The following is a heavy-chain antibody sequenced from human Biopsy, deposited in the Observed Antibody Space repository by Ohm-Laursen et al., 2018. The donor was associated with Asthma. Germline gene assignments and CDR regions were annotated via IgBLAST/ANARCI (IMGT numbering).Heavy chain of an antibody. CDR3: ARDSYSSGLYDDFES. J-gene: IGHJ4*02. CDR2: IYSGGTS. Sequence: SLRLSCTASGFAVSRDYMFWVRQAPGKGLEWVSVIYSGGTSHTADSVRGRFTISRDYSKNTLYLQMHSLRAEDTAVYYCARDSYSSGLYDDFESWGRGTLVTVSS. V-gene: IGHV3-53*01. CDR1: GFAVSRDY. D-gene: IGHD6-19*01.